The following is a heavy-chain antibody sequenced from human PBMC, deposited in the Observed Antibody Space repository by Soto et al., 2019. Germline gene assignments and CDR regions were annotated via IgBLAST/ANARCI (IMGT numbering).Heavy chain of an antibody. D-gene: IGHD6-19*01. CDR3: AHSAGLYSSGWYGDYYYGMDV. J-gene: IGHJ6*02. CDR1: GFTFSSYW. CDR2: IKQDGSEK. V-gene: IGHV3-7*01. Sequence: PGGSLRLSCAASGFTFSSYWMSWVRQAPGKGLEWVANIKQDGSEKYYVDSVKGRFTISRDNAKNSLYLQMNSLRAEDTAVYYCAHSAGLYSSGWYGDYYYGMDVWGQGTTVTSP.